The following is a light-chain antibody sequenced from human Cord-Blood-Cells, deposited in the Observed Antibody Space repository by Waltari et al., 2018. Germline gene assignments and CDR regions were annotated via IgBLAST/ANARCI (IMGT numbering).Light chain of an antibody. V-gene: IGKV1-5*03. CDR3: QQYNSYSPYS. Sequence: DIQMTQSPSTLSASVGDRVTITCRASQSISSWLAWYKQKPGKAPKLLIYKASSLESGVLSRFSGSGSGTEFTLTISSLQPDDFATYYCQQYNSYSPYSFGQGTKLEIK. CDR1: QSISSW. CDR2: KAS. J-gene: IGKJ2*03.